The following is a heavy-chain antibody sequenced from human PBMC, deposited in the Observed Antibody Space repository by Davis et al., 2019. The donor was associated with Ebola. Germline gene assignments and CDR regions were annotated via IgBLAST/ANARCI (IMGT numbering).Heavy chain of an antibody. V-gene: IGHV3-11*04. D-gene: IGHD2-2*01. CDR1: GFTFSDYY. CDR2: ISSSGSTI. CDR3: ARGDIVVVPAAEDFDY. J-gene: IGHJ4*02. Sequence: GESLKISCAASGFTFSDYYMSWIRQAPGKGLEWVSYISSSGSTIYYADSVKGRFTISRDNAKNSLYLQMNSLRAEDTAVYYCARGDIVVVPAAEDFDYWGQGTLVTVSS.